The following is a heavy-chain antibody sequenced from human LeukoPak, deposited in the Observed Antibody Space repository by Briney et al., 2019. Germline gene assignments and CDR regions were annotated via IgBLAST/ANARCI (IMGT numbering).Heavy chain of an antibody. D-gene: IGHD3-22*01. CDR3: ARVRDHYYHSSGYYANYFDP. CDR2: IYCSGST. CDR1: GGSMSGSNCY. J-gene: IGHJ5*02. V-gene: IGHV4-39*07. Sequence: SETLSLTCTVSGGSMSGSNCYWGWIRQPPGKGLEWIGSIYCSGSTYYNPSLKSRVTISVDTSKNRFSLKLSSVTAADTAVYYCARVRDHYYHSSGYYANYFDPWGQGTLVTVSS.